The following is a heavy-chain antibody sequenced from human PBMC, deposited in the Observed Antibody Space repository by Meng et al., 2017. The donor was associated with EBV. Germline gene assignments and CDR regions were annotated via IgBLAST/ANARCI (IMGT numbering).Heavy chain of an antibody. Sequence: VQLVECAAEVRRPGSSVKASCKTSGGPFRDYSISWVRQAPGQGLEWLGGFLPRLGAPNYAQKFHGRVKITADESTSTHYMDLSSLRSEDTAIYYCASESGRGYTPDYWGQGTLVTVSS. CDR1: GGPFRDYS. V-gene: IGHV1-69*01. J-gene: IGHJ4*02. D-gene: IGHD3-10*01. CDR3: ASESGRGYTPDY. CDR2: FLPRLGAP.